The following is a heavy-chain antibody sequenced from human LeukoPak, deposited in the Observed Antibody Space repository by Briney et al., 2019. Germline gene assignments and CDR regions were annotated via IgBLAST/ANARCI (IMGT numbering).Heavy chain of an antibody. V-gene: IGHV4-4*02. J-gene: IGHJ4*02. CDR2: IYHSGST. CDR1: GGSISSSNW. Sequence: PSETLSLTCAVSGGSISSSNWWSWVRQPPGKGLEWIGEIYHSGSTNYNPSLKSRVTISVDKSKNQFSLKLSSVTAADTAVYYCARLVLWFGDANSYYFDYWGQGTLVTVSS. CDR3: ARLVLWFGDANSYYFDY. D-gene: IGHD3-10*01.